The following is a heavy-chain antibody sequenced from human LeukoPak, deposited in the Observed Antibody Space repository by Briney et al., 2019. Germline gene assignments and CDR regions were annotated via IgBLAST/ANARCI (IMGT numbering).Heavy chain of an antibody. CDR3: TRQGYP. J-gene: IGHJ5*02. CDR1: GFTFSGSA. Sequence: PGGSLKFSCAASGFTFSGSAMHWVRQASGKGLEWVGRIRSKATSYATAYAASVKGRFTISRDDSKNTAYLQMNSLKTEDTAVYYCTRQGYPWGQGTLVTVSS. CDR2: IRSKATSYAT. V-gene: IGHV3-73*01. D-gene: IGHD6-13*01.